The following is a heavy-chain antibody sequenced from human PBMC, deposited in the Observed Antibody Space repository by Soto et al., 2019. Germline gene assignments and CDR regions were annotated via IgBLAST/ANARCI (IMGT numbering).Heavy chain of an antibody. CDR3: AKDHDYDFWSGYSFDY. Sequence: PGGFLRLSCAASGVTFISYAMSWVRQALGKGLEWVSGTSGSGGSTYYADSVKGRFTISRDNSKNTLYLQMNSLRAEDTAAYYCAKDHDYDFWSGYSFDYWGQGILVTVSS. J-gene: IGHJ4*02. CDR1: GVTFISYA. D-gene: IGHD3-3*01. CDR2: TSGSGGST. V-gene: IGHV3-23*01.